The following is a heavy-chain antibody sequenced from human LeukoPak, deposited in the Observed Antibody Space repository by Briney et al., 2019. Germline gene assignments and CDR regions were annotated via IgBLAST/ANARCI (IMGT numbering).Heavy chain of an antibody. Sequence: SETLSLTCTVSGDSIRNNYWSWIRQPPGKGLEWIGYIYDSGSTNYTNYNPSLKSRVTISADTSKNQFSLEVNSVTDADTAVYYCARFPRYWGQGTLVTVSS. J-gene: IGHJ4*02. V-gene: IGHV4-59*01. D-gene: IGHD6-6*01. CDR2: IYDSGSTNYT. CDR3: ARFPRY. CDR1: GDSIRNNY.